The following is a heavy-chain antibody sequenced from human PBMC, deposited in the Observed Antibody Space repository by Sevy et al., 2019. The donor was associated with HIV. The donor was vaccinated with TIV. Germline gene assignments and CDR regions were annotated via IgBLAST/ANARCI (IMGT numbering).Heavy chain of an antibody. V-gene: IGHV4-38-2*02. CDR3: ARVSITIFGVVGYGMDV. CDR1: GYSISSGYY. CDR2: IYHSGST. J-gene: IGHJ6*02. Sequence: SETLSLTCTVSGYSISSGYYWGWIRQPPGKGLEWIGSIYHSGSTYYNPSPKSRVTISVDTSKNQFSLKLSSVTAADTAVYYCARVSITIFGVVGYGMDVWGQGTTVTVSS. D-gene: IGHD3-3*01.